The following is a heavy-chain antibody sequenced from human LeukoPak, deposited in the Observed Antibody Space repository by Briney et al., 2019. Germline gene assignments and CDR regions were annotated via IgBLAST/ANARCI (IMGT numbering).Heavy chain of an antibody. J-gene: IGHJ4*02. Sequence: AGFLSLSCAASGFTFSSHWMHWVRQAPGKGLVWVSSVNSDGSSTTYADSVKGRFTISRDNAKNTLYLQMNSLRAEDTAVNYCARGSTQYSSGWYGLDYWGQGTLVTVSS. CDR2: VNSDGSST. V-gene: IGHV3-74*01. CDR3: ARGSTQYSSGWYGLDY. CDR1: GFTFSSHW. D-gene: IGHD6-19*01.